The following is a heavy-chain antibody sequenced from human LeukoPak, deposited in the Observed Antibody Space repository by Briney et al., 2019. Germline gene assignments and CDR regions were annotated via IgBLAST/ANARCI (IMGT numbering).Heavy chain of an antibody. CDR3: AKVAYNWISYGPFDF. D-gene: IGHD1-20*01. CDR2: ISGSGSST. J-gene: IGHJ4*02. Sequence: GWSLRLSCAASGFTFSTYAMTWVRQAPGQGLEWVSSISGSGSSTYYADSVKGRFTISRDNSKNSLYLQMNSLRAEDTALYYCAKVAYNWISYGPFDFWGQGTLVTVS. CDR1: GFTFSTYA. V-gene: IGHV3-23*01.